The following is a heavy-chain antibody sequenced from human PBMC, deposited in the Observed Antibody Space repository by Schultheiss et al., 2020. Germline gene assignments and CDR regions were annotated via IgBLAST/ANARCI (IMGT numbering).Heavy chain of an antibody. CDR2: VYHTGRN. D-gene: IGHD3-10*01. J-gene: IGHJ4*02. CDR1: GGSISSTSW. Sequence: SETLSLTCAVSGGSISSTSWWIWVRQSPGKGLEWIGSVYHTGRNDYNPSLKSRVTISVDRSKNQFSLKLSSVTAADTAVYYCARAWSWFDYWGQGTLVTVSS. CDR3: ARAWSWFDY. V-gene: IGHV4-4*02.